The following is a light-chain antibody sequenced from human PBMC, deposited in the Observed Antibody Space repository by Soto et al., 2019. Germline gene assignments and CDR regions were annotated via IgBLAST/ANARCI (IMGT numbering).Light chain of an antibody. V-gene: IGKV1-39*01. CDR1: QSISIY. J-gene: IGKJ5*01. Sequence: DIQMPQSPSSLSASVGDRVTITCRASQSISIYLNWYQQKPGKAPKLLMYAASSLQSGVPSRFSGSGSWTDFTLTIDSLQPEDSVTYYCQQTYTTPSTTFGQGTRLEIK. CDR2: AAS. CDR3: QQTYTTPSTT.